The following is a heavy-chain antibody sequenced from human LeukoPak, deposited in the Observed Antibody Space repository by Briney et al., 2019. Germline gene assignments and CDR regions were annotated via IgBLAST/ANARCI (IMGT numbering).Heavy chain of an antibody. CDR1: GGSISSSSSY. V-gene: IGHV4-39*07. J-gene: IGHJ4*02. Sequence: PSETLSLTCTVSGGSISSSSSYWGWFRQPPGKGLEWIGTIYYSGSTYYNPSLKSRVTISVDTSKNQFSLKLSSVTAADTAVYYCARDPNYYGSGSIGGDYWGQGTLVTVSS. CDR2: IYYSGST. D-gene: IGHD3-10*01. CDR3: ARDPNYYGSGSIGGDY.